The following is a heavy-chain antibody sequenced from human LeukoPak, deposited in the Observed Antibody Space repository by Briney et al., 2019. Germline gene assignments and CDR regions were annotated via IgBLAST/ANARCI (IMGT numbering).Heavy chain of an antibody. D-gene: IGHD4-17*01. V-gene: IGHV3-11*06. CDR2: ISSSSSYK. J-gene: IGHJ4*02. CDR1: GFTFSDYY. Sequence: GGSLRLSCATSGFTFSDYYMSWIREAPGEGLEWVSYISSSSSYKNYPDSVQGRFTISRDNAKNSLYLQMNSLRAEDTAVYYCAREALPAEIRGDTVTHFDYWGQGTLVSVSS. CDR3: AREALPAEIRGDTVTHFDY.